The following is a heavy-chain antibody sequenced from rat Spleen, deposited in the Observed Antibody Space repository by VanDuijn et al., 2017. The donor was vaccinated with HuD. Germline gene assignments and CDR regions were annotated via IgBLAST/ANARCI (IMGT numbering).Heavy chain of an antibody. V-gene: IGHV5-46*01. Sequence: EVQLVESGGGLVQPGRSMKLSCAASGFTFSSIPMAWVRQAPTKGLEWVATISTSGDYTYYRDSVKGRFTISRDNAKITLYLQMDSLRSEDTATYYCVRGYYFDCWGQGVMVTVSS. CDR3: VRGYYFDC. J-gene: IGHJ2*01. CDR2: ISTSGDYT. CDR1: GFTFSSIP.